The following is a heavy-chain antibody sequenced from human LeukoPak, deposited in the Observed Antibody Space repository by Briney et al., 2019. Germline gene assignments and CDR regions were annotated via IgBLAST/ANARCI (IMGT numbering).Heavy chain of an antibody. CDR2: IFGSGGSA. Sequence: GGSLRLSCAASGFTFSTYAMYWVRQAPGKGLEWVSGIFGSGGSAHYADSVKGRFTISRDNSKSTIYLQMNGLRAEDTAVYYCGKATTGYSSGRYPGWPVDNWGQGTLVTVSS. CDR1: GFTFSTYA. D-gene: IGHD6-19*01. V-gene: IGHV3-23*01. CDR3: GKATTGYSSGRYPGWPVDN. J-gene: IGHJ4*02.